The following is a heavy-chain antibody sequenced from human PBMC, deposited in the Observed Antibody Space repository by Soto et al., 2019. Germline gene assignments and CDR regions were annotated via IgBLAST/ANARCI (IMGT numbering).Heavy chain of an antibody. V-gene: IGHV4-34*01. CDR3: ARGRKYYYGSGQGYYYGMDV. CDR1: GGSFSGYY. CDR2: INHSGST. J-gene: IGHJ6*02. D-gene: IGHD3-10*01. Sequence: QVQLQQWGAGLLKPSETLSLTCAVYGGSFSGYYWSWIRQPPGKGLEWIGEINHSGSTNYNPSLKSRVTISVDTSQNQASLXLSSVTAADTAVYYCARGRKYYYGSGQGYYYGMDVWGQGTTVTVSS.